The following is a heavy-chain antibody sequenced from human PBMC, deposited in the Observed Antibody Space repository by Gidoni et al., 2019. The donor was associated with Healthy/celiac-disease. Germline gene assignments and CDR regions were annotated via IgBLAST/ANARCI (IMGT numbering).Heavy chain of an antibody. CDR3: ARGYSSSWYNY. D-gene: IGHD6-13*01. J-gene: IGHJ4*02. Sequence: QVQLVQSGAEVKNPGASVKVSCTASGYTFISYHMHWVRQAPGQGLEWMGIINPSGGSTNYAQKFQGRVTMTRDTSTNTVYVELSSLRSDDTAVYYCARGYSSSWYNYWGQGTLVTVSS. CDR2: INPSGGST. V-gene: IGHV1-46*01. CDR1: GYTFISYH.